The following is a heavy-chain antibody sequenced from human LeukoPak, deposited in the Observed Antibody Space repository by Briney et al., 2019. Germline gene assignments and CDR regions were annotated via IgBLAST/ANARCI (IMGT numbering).Heavy chain of an antibody. V-gene: IGHV3-23*01. J-gene: IGHJ4*02. CDR2: ISGSGGST. CDR1: GFTFSSYA. CDR3: AKYDYSNYGVF. Sequence: GGSLRLSCAASGFTFSSYAMSWVRQAPGEGLEWVSAISGSGGSTYYADSVKGRCTISRDNSKNTLYLQMDSLRAEDTAVYYCAKYDYSNYGVFWGQGTLVTVSS. D-gene: IGHD4-11*01.